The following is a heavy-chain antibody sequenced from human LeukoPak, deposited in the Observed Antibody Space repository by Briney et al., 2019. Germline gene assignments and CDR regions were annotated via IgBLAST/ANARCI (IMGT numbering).Heavy chain of an antibody. CDR1: GFTFSIYG. CDR3: ARDPYNGAYGDNYYYYMDV. D-gene: IGHD4-17*01. V-gene: IGHV3-21*06. CDR2: ITTSRSYS. Sequence: GGSLRLSCAASGFTFSIYGMIWVRHAPGKGREGVSSITTSRSYSFYADSVKGRLTISKDNAKNSLYLQLNSLAAEDTAVYYCARDPYNGAYGDNYYYYMDVWGKGTTVTIS. J-gene: IGHJ6*03.